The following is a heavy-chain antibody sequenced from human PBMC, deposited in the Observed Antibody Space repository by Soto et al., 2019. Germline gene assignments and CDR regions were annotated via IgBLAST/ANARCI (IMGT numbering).Heavy chain of an antibody. D-gene: IGHD3-16*02. V-gene: IGHV4-59*01. J-gene: IGHJ3*02. CDR3: ASPSVIAPQDSFAFDI. CDR1: GGSISSYY. CDR2: IYYSGST. Sequence: QVQLQESGPGLVKPSETLSLTCTVSGGSISSYYWSWIRQPPGKGLEWIGYIYYSGSTNYNPSLKSRVTISVDTSKNQFSLKLSSVTAADTAVYYCASPSVIAPQDSFAFDIWGQGTMVTVSS.